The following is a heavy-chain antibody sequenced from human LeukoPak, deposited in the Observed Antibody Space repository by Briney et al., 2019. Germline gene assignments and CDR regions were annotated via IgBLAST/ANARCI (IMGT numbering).Heavy chain of an antibody. J-gene: IGHJ3*02. Sequence: SETLSLTCTVSGGSISSYYWSWIRQPPGKGLEWIGYIYYSGSTNYNPSLKSRVTISVDTSKNQFSLKLSSVTAADTAVYYCARQENILTRSYSDDAFDIWGQGTMVTVSS. V-gene: IGHV4-59*08. CDR1: GGSISSYY. CDR2: IYYSGST. CDR3: ARQENILTRSYSDDAFDI. D-gene: IGHD3-9*01.